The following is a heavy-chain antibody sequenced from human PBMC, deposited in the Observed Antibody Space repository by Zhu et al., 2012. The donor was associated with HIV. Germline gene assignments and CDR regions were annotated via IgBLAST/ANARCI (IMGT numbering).Heavy chain of an antibody. V-gene: IGHV4-30-4*08. J-gene: IGHJ5*02. D-gene: IGHD4-23*01. CDR1: GGSIKSGDYY. CDR2: ISYSGST. CDR3: AREHGGNPMYHWVDP. Sequence: QVQLQESGPGLVKPSQTLSLTCTVFGGSIKSGDYYWSWIRQPPGKGLEWIGYISYSGSTNYNPSLKSRLTISTDASKNQFSLQLSSVTAADTAVYYCAREHGGNPMYHWVDPWGKGTLVTVSS.